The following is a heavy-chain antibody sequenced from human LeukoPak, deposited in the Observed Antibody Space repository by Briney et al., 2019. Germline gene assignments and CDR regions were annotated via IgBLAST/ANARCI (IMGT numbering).Heavy chain of an antibody. D-gene: IGHD2-2*01. Sequence: SVKVACKASGGTFSSYAISWVRQAPGQGLEWMGGIIPIFGTANYAQKFQGRVTITADESTSTAYMELSSLRSEDTAVYYCARGLPAAIVWNWFDPWGQGTLVTVSA. CDR1: GGTFSSYA. V-gene: IGHV1-69*01. J-gene: IGHJ5*02. CDR3: ARGLPAAIVWNWFDP. CDR2: IIPIFGTA.